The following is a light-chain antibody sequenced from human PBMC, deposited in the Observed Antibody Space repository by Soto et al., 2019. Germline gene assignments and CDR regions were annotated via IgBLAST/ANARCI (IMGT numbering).Light chain of an antibody. CDR1: QNIGRN. CDR2: DAS. J-gene: IGKJ4*01. CDR3: QQYGSSLT. Sequence: EIVLTQSPGTLSLSPGERATLSCRASQNIGRNLAWYQQKPGQAPRLLIYDASSRATGIPDKFSGSGSGTDFTLIISRLEPEDFAVYYCQQYGSSLTFGGGTKVDIK. V-gene: IGKV3-20*01.